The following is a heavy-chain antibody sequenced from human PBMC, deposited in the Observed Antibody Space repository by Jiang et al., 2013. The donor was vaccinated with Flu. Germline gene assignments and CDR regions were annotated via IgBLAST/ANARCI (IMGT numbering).Heavy chain of an antibody. V-gene: IGHV5-51*01. CDR2: IYPGDSDT. CDR1: GYSFTSYW. J-gene: IGHJ6*04. D-gene: IGHD3-10*01. Sequence: SLKISCKGSGYSFTSYWIGWVRQMPGKGLEWMGIIYPGDSDTRYSPSFQGQVTISADKSISTAYLQWSSLKASDTAMYYCAREAMVRGAHRTMDVWGKGTTVTVSS. CDR3: AREAMVRGAHRTMDV.